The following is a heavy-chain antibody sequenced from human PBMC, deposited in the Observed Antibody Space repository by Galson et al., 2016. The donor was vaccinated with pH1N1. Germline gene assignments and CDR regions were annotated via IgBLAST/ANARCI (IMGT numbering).Heavy chain of an antibody. CDR3: ARHPWDYGDDIGGEYDS. J-gene: IGHJ4*02. D-gene: IGHD3-16*01. V-gene: IGHV4-59*08. Sequence: LSLTCTVSGDSISSYYWNWIRRPPGKGLEWIGYISYTGGTKYNPSLKSRITMSRDTSKNQFSLNLSSVTAADTAVYYCARHPWDYGDDIGGEYDSWGQGTLVTVSS. CDR2: ISYTGGT. CDR1: GDSISSYY.